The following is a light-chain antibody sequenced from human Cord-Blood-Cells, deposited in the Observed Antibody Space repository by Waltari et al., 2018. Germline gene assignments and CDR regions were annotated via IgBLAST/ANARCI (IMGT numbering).Light chain of an antibody. CDR3: SSYTSSSTLV. V-gene: IGLV2-14*01. Sequence: QSALTQPASVSGSPGQSITISCTGTSRDVGGYNYVSWYQQHPGKAPKLMIHDVSNRPSGVSNRCSGSKSGNTASLTISGLQAEDEADYYCSSYTSSSTLVFGGGTKLTVL. CDR1: SRDVGGYNY. CDR2: DVS. J-gene: IGLJ2*01.